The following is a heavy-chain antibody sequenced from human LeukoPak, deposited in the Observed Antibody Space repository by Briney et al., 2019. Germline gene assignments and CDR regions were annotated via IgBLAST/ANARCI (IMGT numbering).Heavy chain of an antibody. J-gene: IGHJ4*02. D-gene: IGHD4-17*01. CDR2: ISYDGSNK. V-gene: IGHV3-30-3*01. CDR3: ARDPSGDYGILLDY. CDR1: GFTFSSYA. Sequence: PGGSLRLSCAASGFTFSSYAMHWVRQAPGKGLEWVAVISYDGSNKYYADSVKGRFTISRDNSKNTLYLQMNSLRAEDTAVYYCARDPSGDYGILLDYWGQGTLVTVSS.